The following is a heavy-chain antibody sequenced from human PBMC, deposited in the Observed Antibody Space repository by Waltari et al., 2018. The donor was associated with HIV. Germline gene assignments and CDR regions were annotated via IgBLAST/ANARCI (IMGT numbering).Heavy chain of an antibody. V-gene: IGHV3-48*04. Sequence: DVQLEESGGGLVQPGGSLRLSREASGFTFNTLGFHWVRQAPGKGLEWVSYISTSSRPIYYADSVKGRFTISRDDAKNSLYLEMNSLRADDTAVYYCARESYYYDSSGYPLAYWGQGILVTVSS. CDR1: GFTFNTLG. D-gene: IGHD3-22*01. CDR2: ISTSSRPI. CDR3: ARESYYYDSSGYPLAY. J-gene: IGHJ4*02.